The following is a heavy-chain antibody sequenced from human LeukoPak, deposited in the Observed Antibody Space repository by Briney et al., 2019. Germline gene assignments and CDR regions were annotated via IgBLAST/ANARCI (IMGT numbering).Heavy chain of an antibody. CDR2: IVVGSGNT. D-gene: IGHD5-12*01. V-gene: IGHV1-58*01. J-gene: IGHJ4*02. CDR1: GFTFTSSA. CDR3: AASHSGYXXALFDY. Sequence: SVKVSCKASGFTFTSSAVQWVRQARGQRLEWIGWIVVGSGNTNYAQKFQERVTITRDMSASTAYMELSSLRSEDTAVYYRAASHSGYXXALFDYWGQXTXXXVSS.